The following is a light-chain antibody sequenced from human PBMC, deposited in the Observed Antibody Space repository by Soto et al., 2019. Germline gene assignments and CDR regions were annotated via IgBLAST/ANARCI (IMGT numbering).Light chain of an antibody. CDR2: AAS. Sequence: ESVLTQSPGTMSTPPGERATLSCRASQSVGNNYLAWYQQKPGQAPSLLIFAASSRATGVPDRFGGSGSGTDFTLTISRLEPEDSAVYYCQQFVGSPRTFGQGTKVDIK. CDR3: QQFVGSPRT. J-gene: IGKJ1*01. V-gene: IGKV3-20*01. CDR1: QSVGNNY.